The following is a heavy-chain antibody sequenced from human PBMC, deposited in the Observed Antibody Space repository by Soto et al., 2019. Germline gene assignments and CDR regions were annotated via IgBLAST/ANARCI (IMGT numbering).Heavy chain of an antibody. CDR2: ISYDGNNK. D-gene: IGHD6-19*01. J-gene: IGHJ6*02. Sequence: GGSLRLSCAASGFTFSSYAMHWVRQAPGKGLEWVALISYDGNNKYYADSVKGRFTISRDNSKNTLYLQMNSLRAEDTAVYYCARDKGRAVAGRGYYYYYGMDVWGQGTTVTVSS. CDR1: GFTFSSYA. V-gene: IGHV3-30-3*01. CDR3: ARDKGRAVAGRGYYYYYGMDV.